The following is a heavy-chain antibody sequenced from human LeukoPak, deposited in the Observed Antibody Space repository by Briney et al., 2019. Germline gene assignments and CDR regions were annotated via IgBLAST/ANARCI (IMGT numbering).Heavy chain of an antibody. V-gene: IGHV4-59*01. D-gene: IGHD6-19*01. J-gene: IGHJ3*02. CDR3: ARHIAVSASGALDI. CDR2: IYYSGST. CDR1: GGSISSYY. Sequence: SETLSLTCTVSGGSISSYYWSWIRQPPGKGLEWIGYIYYSGSTNYNPSLKSRVTISVDTSKNQFSLKLSSLTAADTAVYYCARHIAVSASGALDIWGQGTMVTVSS.